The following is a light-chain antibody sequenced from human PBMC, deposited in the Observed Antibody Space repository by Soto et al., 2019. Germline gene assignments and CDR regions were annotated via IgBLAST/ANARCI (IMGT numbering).Light chain of an antibody. J-gene: IGKJ5*01. CDR1: QGISNH. Sequence: IPMTHSPSSLSPSVGYIPTITCPASQGISNHLSWYQQKPGKAPKLLIYPASTSQSGVPSRFSGSGSGTEFTLTISSLQPEDFATYHCQQVNVYPITFGQGTRLEIK. V-gene: IGKV1-17*01. CDR2: PAS. CDR3: QQVNVYPIT.